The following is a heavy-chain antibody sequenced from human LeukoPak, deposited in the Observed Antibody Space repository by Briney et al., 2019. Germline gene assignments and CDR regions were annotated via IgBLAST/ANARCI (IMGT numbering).Heavy chain of an antibody. D-gene: IGHD3-22*01. CDR2: IYYSGST. CDR3: ARVDDSSGYYYGIIGAFDI. J-gene: IGHJ3*02. Sequence: SETLSLTCTVSGGSISSYYWSWIRQPPGKGLEWIGYIYYSGSTNYNPSLKSRVTISVDTSKNQFSLKLSSVTAADTAVYYCARVDDSSGYYYGIIGAFDIWGQGTMVTVSS. V-gene: IGHV4-59*08. CDR1: GGSISSYY.